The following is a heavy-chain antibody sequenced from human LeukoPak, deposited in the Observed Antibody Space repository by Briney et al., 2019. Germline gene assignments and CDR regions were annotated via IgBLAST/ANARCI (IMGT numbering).Heavy chain of an antibody. Sequence: SETLSPTCTVSGGSVSSGSYYWSWIRQPPGKGLEWIGYIYYSGSTNYNPSLKSRVTISVDTSKNQFSLKLSSVTAADTAVYYCARVQLGYCSGGSCYPSLDYWGQGTLVTVSS. CDR2: IYYSGST. D-gene: IGHD2-15*01. V-gene: IGHV4-61*01. CDR1: GGSVSSGSYY. J-gene: IGHJ4*02. CDR3: ARVQLGYCSGGSCYPSLDY.